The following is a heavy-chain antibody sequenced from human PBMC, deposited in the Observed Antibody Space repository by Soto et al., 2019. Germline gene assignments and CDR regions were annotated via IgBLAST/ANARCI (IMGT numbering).Heavy chain of an antibody. CDR3: ARGLHSLFDY. J-gene: IGHJ4*02. V-gene: IGHV3-33*01. CDR2: IWYDGNNK. CDR1: GFTFSNYG. Sequence: PGGSLRLSCAASGFTFSNYGMHWVRQAPGKGLEWVACIWYDGNNKYYADSVKGRFTISRDNSNNTLYVRMTRLRAEDTAVYYCARGLHSLFDYWGQGTLVTVSS. D-gene: IGHD2-21*01.